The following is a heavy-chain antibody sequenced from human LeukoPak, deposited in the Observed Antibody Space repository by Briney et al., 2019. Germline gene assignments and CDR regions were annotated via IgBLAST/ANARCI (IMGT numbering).Heavy chain of an antibody. CDR1: GGSISSYY. J-gene: IGHJ4*02. V-gene: IGHV4-4*07. CDR2: IYTSGST. D-gene: IGHD1-20*01. CDR3: AILSLTGTTDYFDY. Sequence: SETLSLTCTVSGGSISSYYWSWIRQPAGKGLEWIGRIYTSGSTNYNPSLKSRVTISVDTSKNQFSLKLSSVTAADTAVYYCAILSLTGTTDYFDYWGQGTLVTVSS.